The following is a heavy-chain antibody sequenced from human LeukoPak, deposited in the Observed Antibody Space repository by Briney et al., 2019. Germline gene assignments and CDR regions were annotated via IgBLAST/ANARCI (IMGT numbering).Heavy chain of an antibody. CDR3: ASKGLRLLNGYYFDY. J-gene: IGHJ4*02. V-gene: IGHV4-39*01. D-gene: IGHD3-3*01. Sequence: SETLSLTCTVSGGSISSSSYYWGWIRQPPGKGLEWIGSIYYSGSTYYNPSLKSRVTISVDTSKNQFSLKLSSVTAADTAVYYCASKGLRLLNGYYFDYWGQGTLVTVSS. CDR1: GGSISSSSYY. CDR2: IYYSGST.